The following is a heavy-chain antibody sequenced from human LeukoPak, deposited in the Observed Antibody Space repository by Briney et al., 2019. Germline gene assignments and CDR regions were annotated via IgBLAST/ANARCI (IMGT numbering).Heavy chain of an antibody. CDR2: IHNSGST. J-gene: IGHJ1*01. Sequence: SETLSLTRTVPDGSISTYYWSWIRQSPGKGLEWVGYIHNSGSTNYNPSLKSRVTISVDTSKNQFSLKLSSVTAADTAVYYCASALTTLEYFQHWGRGTLVTVSS. V-gene: IGHV4-59*01. D-gene: IGHD4-17*01. CDR3: ASALTTLEYFQH. CDR1: DGSISTYY.